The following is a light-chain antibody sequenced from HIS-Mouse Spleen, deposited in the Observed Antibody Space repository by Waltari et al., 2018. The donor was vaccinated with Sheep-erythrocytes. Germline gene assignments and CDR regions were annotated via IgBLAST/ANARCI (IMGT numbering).Light chain of an antibody. CDR3: CSYAGSSTPWV. CDR2: DVS. V-gene: IGLV2-11*01. J-gene: IGLJ3*02. CDR1: SSEVVGYNY. Sequence: QSALTHPHSVSGSPGQSVTISCPGTSSEVVGYNYVSCYQRHRGKAPKLMIDDVSKRPSGVPDRFSGSKSGNAASLTISGLQAEDEADYYCCSYAGSSTPWVFGGGTKLTVL.